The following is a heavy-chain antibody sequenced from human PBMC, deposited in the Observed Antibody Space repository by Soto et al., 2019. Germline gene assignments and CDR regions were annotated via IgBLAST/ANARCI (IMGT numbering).Heavy chain of an antibody. V-gene: IGHV3-23*01. Sequence: PGGSLRLSCAASGFTFSSYAMSWVRQAPGKGLEWVSAISGSGGSTYYADSVKGRFTISRDNSKNTLYLQMNSLRAEDTAVYYCAKDLGCSSTSCYPGLIRPTPLTFDPWGQGTLVTVSS. D-gene: IGHD2-2*01. CDR3: AKDLGCSSTSCYPGLIRPTPLTFDP. J-gene: IGHJ5*02. CDR2: ISGSGGST. CDR1: GFTFSSYA.